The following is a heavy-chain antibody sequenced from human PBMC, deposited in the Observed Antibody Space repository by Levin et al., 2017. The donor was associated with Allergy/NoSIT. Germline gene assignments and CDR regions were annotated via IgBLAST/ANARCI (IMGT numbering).Heavy chain of an antibody. CDR1: GGSISSSSYY. V-gene: IGHV4-39*01. J-gene: IGHJ5*02. CDR3: ARLLPRSVLLWFGENSPPSST. CDR2: IYYSGST. Sequence: SPTLSLTCPVSGGSISSSSYYWGWIRQPPGKGLEWIGSIYYSGSTYYNPSLKSRVTISVDTSKNQFSLKLSSVTAADTAVYYCARLLPRSVLLWFGENSPPSSTWGQGTLVTVSS. D-gene: IGHD3-10*01.